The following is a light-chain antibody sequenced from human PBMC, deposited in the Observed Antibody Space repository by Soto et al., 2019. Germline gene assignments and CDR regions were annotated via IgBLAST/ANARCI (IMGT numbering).Light chain of an antibody. CDR2: AAS. CDR1: QSISSY. J-gene: IGKJ1*01. CDR3: QQSYSTLRT. V-gene: IGKV1-39*01. Sequence: DIQMTQSPSSLSASQGDRVTITCRASQSISSYLNWYQQKPGKAPKLLIYAASSLQSGVPSRFSGSGSGTDFTLTISSLQPEDFATYYCQQSYSTLRTFGQGTKVDI.